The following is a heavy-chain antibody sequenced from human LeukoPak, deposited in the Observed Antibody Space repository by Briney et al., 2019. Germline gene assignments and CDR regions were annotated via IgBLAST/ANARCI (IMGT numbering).Heavy chain of an antibody. J-gene: IGHJ4*02. V-gene: IGHV4-34*01. D-gene: IGHD3-16*02. CDR3: ARMGSYRYLAYFDY. CDR1: GGSFSGYY. Sequence: SETLSLTCAVYGGSFSGYYWSWIRQPPGKGLEWIGEINHSGSTNYNPSLKSRVTISVDSSKNQFSLKLSSVTAADTAVYYCARMGSYRYLAYFDYWGQGTLVTVSS. CDR2: INHSGST.